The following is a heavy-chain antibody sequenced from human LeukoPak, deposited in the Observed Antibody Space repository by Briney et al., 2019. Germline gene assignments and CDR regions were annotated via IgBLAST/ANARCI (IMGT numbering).Heavy chain of an antibody. J-gene: IGHJ4*02. CDR2: TSGTGGST. V-gene: IGHV3-23*01. D-gene: IGHD2-21*01. CDR1: GFTFSSYA. Sequence: PGGSLRLSCAASGFTFSSYAMSWVRQAPGKGLEWVSATSGTGGSTYYADSVEGRFTISRDNPKNTLNLQMNSLKAEDTAVYYGANDSTGGGCVATSRYHCDYWGQGTLVTVSS. CDR3: ANDSTGGGCVATSRYHCDY.